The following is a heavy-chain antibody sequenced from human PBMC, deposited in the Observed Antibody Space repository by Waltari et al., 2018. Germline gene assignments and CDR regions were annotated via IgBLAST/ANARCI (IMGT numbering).Heavy chain of an antibody. CDR2: IRTKGNSYAT. J-gene: IGHJ2*01. V-gene: IGHV3-73*02. CDR3: TRWVKGVYSNFDL. Sequence: EVQLVESGGGLVQPGGSLKLSCAASGFIFSDSVLHWVRQASGKGLEWVGRIRTKGNSYATAFAASVRGRFTISRDDSKNTAYLQMNSLETEDTAVYYCTRWVKGVYSNFDLWGRGTLVTVSS. CDR1: GFIFSDSV. D-gene: IGHD3-10*01.